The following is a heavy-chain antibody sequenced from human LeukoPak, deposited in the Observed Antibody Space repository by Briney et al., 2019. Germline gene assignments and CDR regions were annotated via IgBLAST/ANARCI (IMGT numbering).Heavy chain of an antibody. V-gene: IGHV3-30*18. CDR1: GYTFTSYY. Sequence: SCKASGYTFTSYYMHWVRQAPGKGLEWVAVISYDGSNKYYADSVKGRFTISRDNSKNTLYLQMNSLRAEDTAVYYCAKIIPPEDYWGQGTLVTVSS. J-gene: IGHJ4*02. CDR3: AKIIPPEDY. CDR2: ISYDGSNK. D-gene: IGHD3-10*01.